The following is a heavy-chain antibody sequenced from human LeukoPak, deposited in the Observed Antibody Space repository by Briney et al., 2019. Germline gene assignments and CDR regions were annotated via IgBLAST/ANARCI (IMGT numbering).Heavy chain of an antibody. J-gene: IGHJ4*02. CDR1: GFTFSSYA. V-gene: IGHV3-30-3*01. D-gene: IGHD2-2*01. CDR2: ISYDGSNK. Sequence: PGGSLRLSCAASGFTFSSYAMHWVRQAPGGGLEWVAVISYDGSNKYYADSVKGRFTISRDNSKNTLYLQMNSLRAEDTAVYYCASCSTEGLDYFDYWGQGTLVTVSS. CDR3: ASCSTEGLDYFDY.